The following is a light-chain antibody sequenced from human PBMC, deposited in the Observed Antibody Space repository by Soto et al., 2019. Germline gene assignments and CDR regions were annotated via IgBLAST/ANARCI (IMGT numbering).Light chain of an antibody. CDR1: QGIGND. V-gene: IGKV1-39*01. CDR2: AAS. J-gene: IGKJ4*01. Sequence: IQLTQSPSSLSASVGDRVTISCRASQGIGNDLAWYQQKPGKAPRLLIFAASSLQSGVPSRFSGSGSGTHFTLTISSLQPEDFATYYCQQSYSTMVTFGGGTKVDIK. CDR3: QQSYSTMVT.